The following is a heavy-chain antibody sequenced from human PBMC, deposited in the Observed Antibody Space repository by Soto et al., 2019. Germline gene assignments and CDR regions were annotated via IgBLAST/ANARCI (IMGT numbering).Heavy chain of an antibody. CDR1: GGSISSGDYY. CDR2: IYYSGST. J-gene: IGHJ5*02. D-gene: IGHD4-17*01. Sequence: QVQLQESGPGLVKPSQTLSLTCTVSGGSISSGDYYWSWIRQPPGKGLEWIGYIYYSGSTYYNPSLKSRVTTPGDTPTNQFSLKLSSVTAADTAVYSCAREVMTTENWSDPWGQGTLVTVSS. CDR3: AREVMTTENWSDP. V-gene: IGHV4-30-4*01.